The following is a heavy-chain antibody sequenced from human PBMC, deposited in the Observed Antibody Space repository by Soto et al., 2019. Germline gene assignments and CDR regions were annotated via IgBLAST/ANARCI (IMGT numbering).Heavy chain of an antibody. V-gene: IGHV4-39*01. Sequence: KASETLSLTCTISGGSISSSSYYWGWIRQPPGKGLEWIGSIYYSGSTYYNPSLKSRVTISVDTSKNQFSLKLSSVTAADTAVYYCARHTGSGSYYKLSWWFDPWGQGTLVTVSS. D-gene: IGHD3-10*01. CDR3: ARHTGSGSYYKLSWWFDP. CDR1: GGSISSSSYY. J-gene: IGHJ5*02. CDR2: IYYSGST.